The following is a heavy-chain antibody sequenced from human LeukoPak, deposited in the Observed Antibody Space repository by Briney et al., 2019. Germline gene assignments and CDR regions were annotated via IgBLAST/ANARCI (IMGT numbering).Heavy chain of an antibody. CDR1: GFTFSGYW. CDR3: ARGKGVDY. J-gene: IGHJ4*02. Sequence: GGSLRLSCASSGFTFSGYWMTWVRQAPGKGLEWVANIKQDGSETYYVDSVKGRFTISRDNARNSLYLQMNSLRAEDTSVYYCARGKGVDYWGQGILVTVSS. CDR2: IKQDGSET. V-gene: IGHV3-7*01.